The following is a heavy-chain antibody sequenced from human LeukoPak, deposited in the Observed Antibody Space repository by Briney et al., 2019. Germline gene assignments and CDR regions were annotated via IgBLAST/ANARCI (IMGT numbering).Heavy chain of an antibody. Sequence: PGGSLRLSCAASGFTFSSYWMHWVRHAPGKGLVWVSRINSDGSSTSYADSVKGRFTISRDNAKNTLYLQMNSLRAEDTAVYYCERDRYSGSYSDYWGQGTLVTVSS. D-gene: IGHD1-26*01. J-gene: IGHJ4*02. CDR1: GFTFSSYW. CDR3: ERDRYSGSYSDY. V-gene: IGHV3-74*01. CDR2: INSDGSST.